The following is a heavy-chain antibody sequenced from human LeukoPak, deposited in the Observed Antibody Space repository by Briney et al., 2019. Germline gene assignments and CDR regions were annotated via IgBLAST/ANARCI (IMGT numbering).Heavy chain of an antibody. CDR2: IYTSGST. CDR3: ARHPDTVRGVIPWYFDL. J-gene: IGHJ2*01. CDR1: GGSISSGSYY. D-gene: IGHD3-10*01. V-gene: IGHV4-61*02. Sequence: SETLSLTCTVSGGSISSGSYYWSWIRQPAGKGLEWIGRIYTSGSTNYNPSLKSRVTISVDTSKNQFSLKLSSVTAADTAVYYCARHPDTVRGVIPWYFDLWGRGTLVTVSS.